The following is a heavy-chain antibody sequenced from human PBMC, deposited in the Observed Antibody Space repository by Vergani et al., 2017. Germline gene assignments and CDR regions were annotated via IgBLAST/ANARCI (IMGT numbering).Heavy chain of an antibody. CDR1: GFTFSSYG. CDR3: ARSIVGATTRYYDGMDV. J-gene: IGHJ6*02. Sequence: QVQLVESGGGVVQPGRSLRLSCAASGFTFSSYGMHWVRQAPGKGLEWVAVISYDGSNKYYADSVKGRFTISRDNSKNTLYLQMNSLRAEDTAVYYCARSIVGATTRYYDGMDVWGQGTTVTVSS. D-gene: IGHD1-26*01. CDR2: ISYDGSNK. V-gene: IGHV3-30*03.